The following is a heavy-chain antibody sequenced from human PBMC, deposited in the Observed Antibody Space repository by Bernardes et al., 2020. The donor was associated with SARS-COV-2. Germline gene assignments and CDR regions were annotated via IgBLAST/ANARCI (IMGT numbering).Heavy chain of an antibody. D-gene: IGHD3-10*01. J-gene: IGHJ4*02. V-gene: IGHV4-39*01. Sequence: LSLTCTVSGGSISASSSYWGWIRQPPGKGLEWIGSVYSSGTTYYNPSLKSRVAISVDTSKNQFSLNLSSVTATDTAVFYCARRGGAGRSFDYWGQGAHVTVSS. CDR3: ARRGGAGRSFDY. CDR1: GGSISASSSY. CDR2: VYSSGTT.